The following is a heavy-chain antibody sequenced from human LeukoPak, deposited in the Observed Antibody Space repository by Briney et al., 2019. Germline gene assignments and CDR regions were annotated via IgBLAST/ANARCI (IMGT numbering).Heavy chain of an antibody. V-gene: IGHV4-61*02. CDR3: ARDLLHRGYAFDI. J-gene: IGHJ3*02. Sequence: SQTLSLTCTVSNGSITSGIYYWSWIRQPAGKALEWIGRIYSSGSTNYSPSLKGRVTMSVDTSKNQFSLKLSSVTAADTAVYYCARDLLHRGYAFDIWGRGTMVTVSS. D-gene: IGHD3-22*01. CDR1: NGSITSGIYY. CDR2: IYSSGST.